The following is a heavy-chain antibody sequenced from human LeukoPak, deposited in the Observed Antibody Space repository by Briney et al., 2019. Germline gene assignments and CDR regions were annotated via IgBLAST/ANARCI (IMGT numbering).Heavy chain of an antibody. CDR3: ARSVVTLYWYFDL. V-gene: IGHV4-59*11. Sequence: SETLSLTCTVSGDSISSHYWSWVRQAPGKGLEWIGFIFYNGNTNYSPSLKSRVTISVDTSKNQFSLRLTSVTTADTAAYYCARSVVTLYWYFDLWGRGTLVTVSS. CDR1: GDSISSHY. J-gene: IGHJ2*01. CDR2: IFYNGNT. D-gene: IGHD4-23*01.